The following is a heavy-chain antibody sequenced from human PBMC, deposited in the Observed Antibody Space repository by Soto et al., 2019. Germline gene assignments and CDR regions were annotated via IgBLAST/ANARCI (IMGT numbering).Heavy chain of an antibody. D-gene: IGHD6-19*01. Sequence: ASVKVSCKASGGTFSSYAISWARQAPGQGLEWMGGIIPIFGTANYAQKFQGRVTITADESTSTAYMELSSLRSEDTAVYYCARAVAGANWFDPWGQGTLVTVSS. J-gene: IGHJ5*02. V-gene: IGHV1-69*13. CDR2: IIPIFGTA. CDR1: GGTFSSYA. CDR3: ARAVAGANWFDP.